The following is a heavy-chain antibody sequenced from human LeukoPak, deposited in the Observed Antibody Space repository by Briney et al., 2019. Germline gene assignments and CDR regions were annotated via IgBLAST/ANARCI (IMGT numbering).Heavy chain of an antibody. Sequence: GASVKVSCKASGYTFTSYDINWVRQATGQGLEWMGWMNPNSGNTGYAQKFQGRVTMTRNTSISTAYMELSSLRSEDTAVYYCARGDYGDFNPPLLHWGQGTLVTVSS. D-gene: IGHD4-17*01. J-gene: IGHJ1*01. CDR2: MNPNSGNT. V-gene: IGHV1-8*01. CDR3: ARGDYGDFNPPLLH. CDR1: GYTFTSYD.